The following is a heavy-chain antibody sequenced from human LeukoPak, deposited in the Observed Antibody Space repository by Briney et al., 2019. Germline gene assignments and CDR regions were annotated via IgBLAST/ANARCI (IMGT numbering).Heavy chain of an antibody. CDR3: AREEDYYYYMDV. Sequence: PGGSLRLSCAASGFTSSSYSMNWVRQAPGKGLEWVSSISSSSSYIYYADSVKGRFTISRDNAKNSLYLQMNSLRAEDTAVYYCAREEDYYYYMDVWGQGTTVTVSS. CDR2: ISSSSSYI. CDR1: GFTSSSYS. V-gene: IGHV3-21*01. J-gene: IGHJ6*03.